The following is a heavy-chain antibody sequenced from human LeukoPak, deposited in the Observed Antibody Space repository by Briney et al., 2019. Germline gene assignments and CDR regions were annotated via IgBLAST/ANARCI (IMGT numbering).Heavy chain of an antibody. D-gene: IGHD3-3*01. CDR1: GYTFTSYD. CDR3: ARGGVNDFWSGYWYYYYYMDV. Sequence: ASVKVSCKASGYTFTSYDINWVRQATGQGLEWMGWMNPNSGNTGYAQKFRGRVTITRNTSISTAYMELSSLRSEDTAVYYCARGGVNDFWSGYWYYYYYMDVWGKGTTVTVSS. CDR2: MNPNSGNT. J-gene: IGHJ6*03. V-gene: IGHV1-8*03.